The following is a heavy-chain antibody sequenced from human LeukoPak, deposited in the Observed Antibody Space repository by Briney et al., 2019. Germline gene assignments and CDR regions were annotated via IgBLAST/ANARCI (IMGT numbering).Heavy chain of an antibody. Sequence: PGGSLRLSCAASGFTFSSYWMSWVRQAPGRGLEWVANIKYDGGEKYYVDSVKGRLTISRDNAKNSLYLQMNSLRAEDTAVYYCARQVPFYYDSSGPFASWGQGTLVIVSS. CDR1: GFTFSSYW. J-gene: IGHJ4*02. V-gene: IGHV3-7*01. CDR2: IKYDGGEK. CDR3: ARQVPFYYDSSGPFAS. D-gene: IGHD3-22*01.